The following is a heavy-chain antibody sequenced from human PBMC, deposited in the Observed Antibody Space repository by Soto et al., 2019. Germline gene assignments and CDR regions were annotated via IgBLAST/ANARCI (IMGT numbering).Heavy chain of an antibody. CDR2: IYYSGST. D-gene: IGHD3-22*01. V-gene: IGHV4-59*01. Sequence: TVSGGSISSYYWSWIRQPPGKGLEWIGYIYYSGSTNYNPSLKSRVTISVDTSKNQFSLKLSSVTAADTAVYYCARAPNYYDSSGYGGKAFDIWGQGTMVTVSS. CDR3: ARAPNYYDSSGYGGKAFDI. J-gene: IGHJ3*02. CDR1: GGSISSYY.